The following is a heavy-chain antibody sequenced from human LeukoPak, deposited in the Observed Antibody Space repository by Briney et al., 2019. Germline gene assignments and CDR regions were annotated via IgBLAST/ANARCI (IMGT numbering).Heavy chain of an antibody. Sequence: SETVSLTCTVSGDSISSSTDYWTWIRQHPGKGLEWIGYIYYSGTTYYNPSLKSRVSISIDTSKNQFALKLSSVTAADTAVYYCARDQGGVVRGVIDWFDPWGQGALVTVSS. J-gene: IGHJ5*02. CDR1: GDSISSSTDY. D-gene: IGHD3-10*01. CDR2: IYYSGTT. CDR3: ARDQGGVVRGVIDWFDP. V-gene: IGHV4-31*03.